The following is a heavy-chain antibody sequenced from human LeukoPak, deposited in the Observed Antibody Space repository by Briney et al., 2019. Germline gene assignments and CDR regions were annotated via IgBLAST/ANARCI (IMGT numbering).Heavy chain of an antibody. D-gene: IGHD2-15*01. J-gene: IGHJ4*02. V-gene: IGHV3-7*01. CDR2: IKQDGSEK. CDR1: GFTFSSYW. Sequence: GGSLRLSCAASGFTFSSYWMSWVRQAPGKGLEWVANIKQDGSEKYYVDSVKGRFTISRDNAKNSLYLQMNSLRAEDTAVYYCARDLYCSGGSRYSLYFDYWGQGTLVTVSS. CDR3: ARDLYCSGGSRYSLYFDY.